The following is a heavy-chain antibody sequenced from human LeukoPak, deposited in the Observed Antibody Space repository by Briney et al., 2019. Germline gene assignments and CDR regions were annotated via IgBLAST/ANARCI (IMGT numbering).Heavy chain of an antibody. D-gene: IGHD6-19*01. Sequence: SETLSLTCTVSGGYIGSYYWTWIRQPPGKGLEWIGYIYYTGTTNYNPSLKSRVTISIDTSKNQFSLKLSFVTAADTAVYYCARGHGSGSLGSFDYWGQGTLVTVSS. J-gene: IGHJ4*02. CDR3: ARGHGSGSLGSFDY. CDR2: IYYTGTT. CDR1: GGYIGSYY. V-gene: IGHV4-59*01.